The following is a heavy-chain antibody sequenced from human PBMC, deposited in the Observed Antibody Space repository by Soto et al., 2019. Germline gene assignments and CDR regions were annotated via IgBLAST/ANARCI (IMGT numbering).Heavy chain of an antibody. CDR3: ARHWTTAKKRNWFDP. D-gene: IGHD4-4*01. CDR1: GYSFTSYW. V-gene: IGHV5-10-1*01. Sequence: GESLKISCKGSGYSFTSYWISWVRQMPGKGLEWMGRIDPSDSYTNYSPSSQGHVTISADKSISTAYLQWSSLKASDTAMYYCARHWTTAKKRNWFDPWGQGTLVTVSS. J-gene: IGHJ5*02. CDR2: IDPSDSYT.